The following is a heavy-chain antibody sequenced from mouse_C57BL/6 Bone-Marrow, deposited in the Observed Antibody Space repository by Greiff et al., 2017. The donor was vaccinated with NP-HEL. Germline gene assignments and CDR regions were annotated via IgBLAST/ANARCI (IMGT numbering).Heavy chain of an antibody. CDR1: GYSFTGYY. D-gene: IGHD1-1*01. CDR3: ARSRAYYYGSSPWFAY. CDR2: INPSTGGT. J-gene: IGHJ3*01. V-gene: IGHV1-42*01. Sequence: VQLQQSGPELVKPGASVKISCKASGYSFTGYYMNWVKQSPKKSLEWIGEINPSTGGTTYNQKFKAKATLTVDKSSSTAYMQLKSLTSEDSAVYYCARSRAYYYGSSPWFAYWGQGTLVTVSA.